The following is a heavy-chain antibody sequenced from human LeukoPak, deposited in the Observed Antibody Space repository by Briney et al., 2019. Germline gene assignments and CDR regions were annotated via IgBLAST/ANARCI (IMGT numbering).Heavy chain of an antibody. CDR3: ARANSSSWYSSDYYYYGMDV. J-gene: IGHJ6*04. CDR2: IYHSGST. D-gene: IGHD6-13*01. V-gene: IGHV4-30-2*01. Sequence: KPSQTLSLTCAVSGGSISSGGYSWSWIRQPPGKGLEWIGYIYHSGSTYYNPSLKSRVTISVDRSKNQFSLKLSSVTAADTAVYHCARANSSSWYSSDYYYYGMDVWGKGTTVTVSS. CDR1: GGSISSGGYS.